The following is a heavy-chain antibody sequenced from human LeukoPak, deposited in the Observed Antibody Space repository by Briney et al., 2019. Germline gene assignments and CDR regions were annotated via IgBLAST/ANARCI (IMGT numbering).Heavy chain of an antibody. CDR1: GFTFRNHG. CDR2: ISGSGGST. CDR3: AKAPRWGGESDNFDY. D-gene: IGHD3-16*01. V-gene: IGHV3-23*01. Sequence: GGSLRLSCAASGFTFRNHGMHWVRQAPGKGLEWVSAISGSGGSTYYADSVKGRFTISRDNSKNTLYLQMNSLRAEDTAVYYCAKAPRWGGESDNFDYWGQGTLVTVSS. J-gene: IGHJ4*02.